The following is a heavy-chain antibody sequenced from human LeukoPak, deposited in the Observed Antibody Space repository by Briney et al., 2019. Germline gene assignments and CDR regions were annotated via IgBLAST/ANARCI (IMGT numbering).Heavy chain of an antibody. J-gene: IGHJ4*02. Sequence: ASVKVSCKASGYTFTSYGISWVRQAPGQGLEWMGWISAYNGNTNYAQKLQGRVTMTTDTSTSTAYMELRSLRSDDTAVYYCASPRKDGGNAQWDYWGQGTLVTVSS. D-gene: IGHD4-23*01. CDR1: GYTFTSYG. CDR2: ISAYNGNT. V-gene: IGHV1-18*01. CDR3: ASPRKDGGNAQWDY.